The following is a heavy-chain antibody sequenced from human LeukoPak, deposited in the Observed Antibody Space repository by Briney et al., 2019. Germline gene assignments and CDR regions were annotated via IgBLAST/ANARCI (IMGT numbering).Heavy chain of an antibody. CDR1: GGSFSGYY. Sequence: ASETLSLTCAVYGGSFSGYYWSWNRQPPGKGLEWIGEINHSGSTNYNPSLKSRVTISVDTSKNQFSLKLSSVTAADTAVYYCARGSGRFGEQWYWGQGTLVTVSS. J-gene: IGHJ4*02. D-gene: IGHD3-10*01. V-gene: IGHV4-34*01. CDR3: ARGSGRFGEQWY. CDR2: INHSGST.